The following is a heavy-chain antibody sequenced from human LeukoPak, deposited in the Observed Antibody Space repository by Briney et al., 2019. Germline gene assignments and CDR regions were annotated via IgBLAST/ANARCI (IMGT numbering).Heavy chain of an antibody. J-gene: IGHJ4*02. Sequence: PGGSLRLSCAASGFTVSSNYMSWVRQAPGKGLEWVSGIYSGGSTYYADSVKGRFTISRDNSKNTLYLQMNSLRAEDTAVYYCARSYSSGWPDFDYWGQGTLVTVSS. CDR1: GFTVSSNY. CDR3: ARSYSSGWPDFDY. D-gene: IGHD6-19*01. V-gene: IGHV3-53*05. CDR2: IYSGGST.